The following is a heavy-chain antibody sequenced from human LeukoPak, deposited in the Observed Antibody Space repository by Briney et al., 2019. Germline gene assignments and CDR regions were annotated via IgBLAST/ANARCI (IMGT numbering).Heavy chain of an antibody. CDR3: EKDKSQVGVDSASTLVDH. D-gene: IGHD2-8*02. CDR2: IRFDGRDE. CDR1: GSTFRNFG. J-gene: IGHJ4*02. Sequence: PGGSLRLSCAASGSTFRNFGMHWVRQAPGKGLEWVAFIRFDGRDEYYVDSLKGRFTISRDNSKNTVYLQMNGLTSEDTALYYCEKDKSQVGVDSASTLVDHWGQGTLVIVSS. V-gene: IGHV3-30*02.